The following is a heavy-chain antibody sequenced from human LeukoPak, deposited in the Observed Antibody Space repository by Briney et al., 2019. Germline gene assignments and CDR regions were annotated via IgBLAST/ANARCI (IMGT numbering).Heavy chain of an antibody. CDR1: GFTFSSYG. CDR3: AKDRALFLEWLFDY. D-gene: IGHD3-3*01. V-gene: IGHV3-23*01. CDR2: ISGSGGST. J-gene: IGHJ4*02. Sequence: GGSLRLSCAASGFTFSSYGMSWVRQAPGKGLEWVSAISGSGGSTYYADSVKGRFTISRDNSKNTLYLQMNSLRAEDTAVYYCAKDRALFLEWLFDYWGQGNLVTVSS.